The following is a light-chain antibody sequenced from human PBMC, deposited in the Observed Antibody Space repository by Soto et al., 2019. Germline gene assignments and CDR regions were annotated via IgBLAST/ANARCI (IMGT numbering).Light chain of an antibody. J-gene: IGKJ4*01. Sequence: EMVLTQSPATLSLSPGEGVALSCGASQSLSNNFLAWYQQKPGLAPRLLTFDASTRATGIPDRFSGSGSGTDFTLTISRLEPEDFAVYYCHQFGASPTFGGGTKVEFK. CDR3: HQFGASPT. V-gene: IGKV3D-20*01. CDR1: QSLSNNF. CDR2: DAS.